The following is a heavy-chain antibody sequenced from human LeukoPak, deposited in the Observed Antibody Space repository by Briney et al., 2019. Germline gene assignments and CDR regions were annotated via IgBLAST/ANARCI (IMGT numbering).Heavy chain of an antibody. CDR3: ARDGYCSSTSCSYYYYMDV. J-gene: IGHJ6*03. CDR2: IYTSGGT. V-gene: IGHV4-4*07. Sequence: SETLSLTCAVSGYSISSSYYWGWIRQPAGKGLEWIGRIYTSGGTNYNPSLKSRVTMSVDTSKNQFSLKLSSVTAADTAVYYCARDGYCSSTSCSYYYYMDVWGKGTTVAISS. D-gene: IGHD2-2*01. CDR1: GYSISSSYY.